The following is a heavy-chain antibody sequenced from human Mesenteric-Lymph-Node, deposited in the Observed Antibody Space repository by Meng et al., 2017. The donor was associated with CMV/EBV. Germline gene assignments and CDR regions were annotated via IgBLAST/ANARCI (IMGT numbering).Heavy chain of an antibody. V-gene: IGHV4-31*03. D-gene: IGHD3-10*01. J-gene: IGHJ4*02. Sequence: SETLSLTCTVSGGSISSGGYYWSWIRQHPGKGLEWIGYIYYSGSTYYNPSLKSRVTISVDTSKNQFSLKLSSVTAADTAVYYCVRTQTTVRGTRRLPYSFDSWGQGILVTVSS. CDR3: VRTQTTVRGTRRLPYSFDS. CDR1: GGSISSGGYY. CDR2: IYYSGST.